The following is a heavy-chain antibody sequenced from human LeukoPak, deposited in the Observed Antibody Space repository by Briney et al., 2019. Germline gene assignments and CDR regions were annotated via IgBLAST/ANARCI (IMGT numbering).Heavy chain of an antibody. CDR3: ANLPGQWSGWHFDL. CDR1: GGSISSYY. CDR2: IYYSGST. J-gene: IGHJ2*01. V-gene: IGHV4-59*12. D-gene: IGHD3-3*01. Sequence: PSETLSLTCTVSGGSISSYYWSWIRQPPGKGLEWIGYIYYSGSTNYNPSLKSRVTISVDTSKNQFSLKLSSVTAADTAVYYCANLPGQWSGWHFDLWGRGTLVTVSS.